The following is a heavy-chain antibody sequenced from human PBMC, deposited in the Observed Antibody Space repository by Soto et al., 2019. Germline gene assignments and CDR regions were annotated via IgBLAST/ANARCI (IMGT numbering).Heavy chain of an antibody. D-gene: IGHD2-2*01. CDR1: GYTLTSYF. V-gene: IGHV1-46*01. CDR3: ARSPVQVSTTLFYFDS. CDR2: IDPSAGST. Sequence: ASVKVSCKASGYTLTSYFMHWVRRAPGQGLESMGIIDPSAGSTTYAQKFRGRVTMTSDTSTSTLYTELSSLRSEDTAVYYCARSPVQVSTTLFYFDSWGPGTLVTVSS. J-gene: IGHJ4*02.